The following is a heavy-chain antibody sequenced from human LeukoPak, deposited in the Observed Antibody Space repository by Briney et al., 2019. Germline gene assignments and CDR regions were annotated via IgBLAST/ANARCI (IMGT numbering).Heavy chain of an antibody. V-gene: IGHV3-23*01. CDR1: GFTFINYA. J-gene: IGHJ4*02. CDR3: AKEYSDSWTENDY. Sequence: GGSLRLSCAASGFTFINYAMTWVRQAPGKGLEWVSSLSGSGGSTYYADSVKGRFTISRDNSKNTLYLQMNSLRAEDTAVYYCAKEYSDSWTENDYWGQGTLVTVSS. D-gene: IGHD5-12*01. CDR2: LSGSGGST.